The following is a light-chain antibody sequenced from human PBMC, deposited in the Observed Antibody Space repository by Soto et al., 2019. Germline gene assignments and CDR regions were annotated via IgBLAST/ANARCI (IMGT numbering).Light chain of an antibody. J-gene: IGKJ1*01. CDR3: QQYHIWPPWT. CDR1: QSIRSN. Sequence: EIVMTQSPDTLSLSPGEGATLSCRVSQSIRSNLARYQQRPGQAPRLLMYGASTRADGIPARFTGSGSGTEFTLTISSLQSEDFAVYYCQQYHIWPPWTSGQGTKVDI. V-gene: IGKV3-15*01. CDR2: GAS.